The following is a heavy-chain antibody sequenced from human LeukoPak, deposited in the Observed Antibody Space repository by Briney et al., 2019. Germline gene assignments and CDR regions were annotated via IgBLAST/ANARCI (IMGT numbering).Heavy chain of an antibody. V-gene: IGHV1-2*04. Sequence: ASVKVSCKASGYTFTDYYIHWVRQAPGQGLEWMGWINANSGGINYAQKFQGWVTMTRDTSISTAYMELSRLRSDDTAVYYCARDRISSNWYNAFDIWGQGTVVTVSS. CDR2: INANSGGI. CDR1: GYTFTDYY. CDR3: ARDRISSNWYNAFDI. D-gene: IGHD6-13*01. J-gene: IGHJ3*02.